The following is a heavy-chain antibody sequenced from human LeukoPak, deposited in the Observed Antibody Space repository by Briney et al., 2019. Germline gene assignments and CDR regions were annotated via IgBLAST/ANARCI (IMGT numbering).Heavy chain of an antibody. CDR2: IYSGGST. Sequence: GGSLRLSCAASGFTVSSNYMSWVRQAPGKGLEWVSVIYSGGSTYYADSVKGRFTISRDNSKNTLYLQMNSLRAEDTAVYYCARRRTSYYYYGVDVWGQGTTVTVSS. V-gene: IGHV3-66*04. J-gene: IGHJ6*02. CDR1: GFTVSSNY. CDR3: ARRRTSYYYYGVDV. D-gene: IGHD1-14*01.